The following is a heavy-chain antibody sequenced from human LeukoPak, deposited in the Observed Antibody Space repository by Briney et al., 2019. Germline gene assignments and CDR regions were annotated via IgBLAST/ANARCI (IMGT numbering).Heavy chain of an antibody. CDR3: ARGALLWFGAKMEYYFDY. CDR2: SYYNGNT. CDR1: GYSIRNGYH. V-gene: IGHV4-59*01. Sequence: SEALSLTCSVSGYSIRNGYHWAWIRQPPGKGLEWIGFSYYNGNTNYNPSLKSRVTISVDMSKNQFSLSLRSVTAADTAVYYCARGALLWFGAKMEYYFDYWGQGTPLTVSS. J-gene: IGHJ4*02. D-gene: IGHD3-10*01.